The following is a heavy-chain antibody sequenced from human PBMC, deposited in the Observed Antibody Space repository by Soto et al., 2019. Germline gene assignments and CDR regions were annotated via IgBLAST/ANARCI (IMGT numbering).Heavy chain of an antibody. J-gene: IGHJ1*01. CDR1: GFRFTNSW. D-gene: IGHD2-2*01. Sequence: EVQLVESGGGLVQPGGSLSLSCAASGFRFTNSWMSWVRQAPGKGLEWVAHINQDGSQKYYVASVKGRFTMSRDNAKSSLYLPMNSLRAAATAVYYCATWADAVDEDQFQHCGQGTLVSVSS. CDR3: ATWADAVDEDQFQH. V-gene: IGHV3-7*01. CDR2: INQDGSQK.